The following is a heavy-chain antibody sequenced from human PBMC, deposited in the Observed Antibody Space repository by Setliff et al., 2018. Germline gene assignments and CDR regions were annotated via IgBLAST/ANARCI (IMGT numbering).Heavy chain of an antibody. CDR1: GLTLSGSW. Sequence: GSLRLSCAASGLTLSGSWVHWVRQAPGRGLVWVSSVNGDGSRKTYADSVKGRFIVSSDNAKNTFYLQMNSLRGEDTAVYFCVRDSDYDFLTGSYMDVWGKGTTVTVSS. V-gene: IGHV3-74*01. D-gene: IGHD3-9*01. CDR3: VRDSDYDFLTGSYMDV. CDR2: VNGDGSRK. J-gene: IGHJ6*03.